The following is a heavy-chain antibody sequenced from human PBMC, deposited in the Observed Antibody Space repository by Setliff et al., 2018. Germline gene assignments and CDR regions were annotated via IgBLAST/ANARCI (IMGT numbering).Heavy chain of an antibody. CDR1: GYTFISYA. CDR3: ARSPALLGIVYLDP. V-gene: IGHV1-69*05. Sequence: GASVKVSCKASGYTFISYAISWVRQAPGQGLEWMGGLIPMFGTPGYAQKFQDRVTITTDESTSTAYMELNSLTSEDTAVYYCARSPALLGIVYLDPWGQGTRVTVSS. D-gene: IGHD2-15*01. CDR2: LIPMFGTP. J-gene: IGHJ5*02.